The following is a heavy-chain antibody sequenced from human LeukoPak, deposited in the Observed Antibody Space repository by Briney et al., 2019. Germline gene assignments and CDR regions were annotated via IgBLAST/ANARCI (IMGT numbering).Heavy chain of an antibody. J-gene: IGHJ4*02. Sequence: PSQTPSLTCSVSGYSISSGGYYWTWIRQHPEKGLEWIGYTYYSGNTYYNPSLKSRVDISVDTSKNQFSLKLSSVTAADTAVYYCAKDDAYYDSSGYNSKSYYWGQGTLVTVSS. CDR3: AKDDAYYDSSGYNSKSYY. CDR2: TYYSGNT. D-gene: IGHD3-22*01. CDR1: GYSISSGGYY. V-gene: IGHV4-31*03.